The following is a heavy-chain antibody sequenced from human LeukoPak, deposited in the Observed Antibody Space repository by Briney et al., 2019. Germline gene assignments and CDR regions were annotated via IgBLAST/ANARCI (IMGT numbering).Heavy chain of an antibody. CDR1: GFTFSSYG. D-gene: IGHD3-10*01. CDR2: IRYDGSNK. J-gene: IGHJ4*02. V-gene: IGHV3-30*02. CDR3: AKYRAGQGSYFDY. Sequence: PGGSLRLXCAASGFTFSSYGMHWVRQAPGKGLEWVAFIRYDGSNKYYADSVKGRFTISRDNSKNTLYLQMNSLRAEDTAVYYCAKYRAGQGSYFDYWGQGTLVTVSS.